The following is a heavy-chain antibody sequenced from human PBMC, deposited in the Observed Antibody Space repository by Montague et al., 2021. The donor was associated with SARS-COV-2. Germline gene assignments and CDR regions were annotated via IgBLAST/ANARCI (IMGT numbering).Heavy chain of an antibody. Sequence: QSGAEVKEPGESLKISCKGSGYSFTSYWIGWVHQMPGKGLEWMGIIYPGDSDTRYSPSFQGQVTISADKSISTAYLQMNSLRAEDTAVYYCARSHELWFGEDPQGPGAFDIWGQGTMVTVSS. CDR3: ARSHELWFGEDPQGPGAFDI. V-gene: IGHV5-51*07. CDR2: IYPGDSDT. CDR1: GYSFTSYW. D-gene: IGHD3-10*01. J-gene: IGHJ3*02.